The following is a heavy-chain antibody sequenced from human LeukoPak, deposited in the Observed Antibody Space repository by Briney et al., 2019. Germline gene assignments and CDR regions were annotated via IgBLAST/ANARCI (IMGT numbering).Heavy chain of an antibody. D-gene: IGHD5-12*01. CDR2: INPDGGST. CDR3: ARAYSGYGGYFDY. V-gene: IGHV1-46*01. J-gene: IGHJ4*02. Sequence: ASVKVSCKASGYTFSSYYLHWVRQAPGRGLEWMGIINPDGGSTTYAQKIQGRVTMTRDMSTSTVYTEVSSLRSEDTAVYYCARAYSGYGGYFDYWGQGTLVTVSS. CDR1: GYTFSSYY.